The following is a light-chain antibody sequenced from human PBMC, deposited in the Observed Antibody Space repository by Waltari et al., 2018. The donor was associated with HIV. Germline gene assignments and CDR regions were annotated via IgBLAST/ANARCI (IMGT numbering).Light chain of an antibody. V-gene: IGLV2-14*01. CDR1: SSDVGGYNH. J-gene: IGLJ1*01. CDR3: SSYTSSSTPV. CDR2: EVS. Sequence: QSALTQPASVSGSPGQSITISCTGHSSDVGGYNHGSWYQQHPGKAPKLMIYEVSNRPSGVSNRFSGSKSGNTASLTISGLQAEDEADYYCSSYTSSSTPVFGTGTKVTVL.